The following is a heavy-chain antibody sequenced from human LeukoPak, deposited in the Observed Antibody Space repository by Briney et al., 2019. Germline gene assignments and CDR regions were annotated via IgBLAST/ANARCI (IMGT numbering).Heavy chain of an antibody. D-gene: IGHD2-2*01. CDR3: ARETCSSTSCYQSDY. CDR2: ISAYNGNT. V-gene: IGHV1-18*01. Sequence: ASVKVSCKASGYTFTSYGISWVRQAPGRGLEWMGWISAYNGNTNYAQKLQGRVTMTTDTSTSTAYMELRSLRSDDTAVYYCARETCSSTSCYQSDYWGQGTLVTVSS. J-gene: IGHJ4*02. CDR1: GYTFTSYG.